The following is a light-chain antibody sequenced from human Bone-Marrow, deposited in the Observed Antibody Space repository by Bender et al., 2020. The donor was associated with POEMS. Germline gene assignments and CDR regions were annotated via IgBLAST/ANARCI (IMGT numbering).Light chain of an antibody. J-gene: IGLJ2*01. CDR1: SSNIGTNP. V-gene: IGLV1-44*01. Sequence: QSVLTQPPSASGTPGQRVTISCSGSSSNIGTNPVNWYQQLPGTAPKLLIYINNQRPSGVPDRFSGSKSGNTASLTVSGLQAEDEADYYCSSHAASNTYVVFGGGTKLTVL. CDR2: INN. CDR3: SSHAASNTYVV.